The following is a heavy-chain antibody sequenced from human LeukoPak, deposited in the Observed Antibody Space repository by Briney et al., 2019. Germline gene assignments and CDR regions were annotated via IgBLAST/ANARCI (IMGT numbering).Heavy chain of an antibody. V-gene: IGHV3-53*01. CDR3: ARDHIAAAGTLYYFGMGG. CDR1: GFTVSSNY. Sequence: GGSLRLSCAASGFTVSSNYMSWVRQAPGKGLEWVSVIYSGGSTYYADSVKGRFTISRDNSKNTLYLQMNSLRAEDTAVYYCARDHIAAAGTLYYFGMGGWGQGTTVTASS. D-gene: IGHD6-13*01. CDR2: IYSGGST. J-gene: IGHJ6*02.